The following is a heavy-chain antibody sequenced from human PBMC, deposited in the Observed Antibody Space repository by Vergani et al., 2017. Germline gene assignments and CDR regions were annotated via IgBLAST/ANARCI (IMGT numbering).Heavy chain of an antibody. CDR1: GGSISSSSYY. CDR3: ARRVTGSTMEWFDP. V-gene: IGHV4-39*01. Sequence: QLQLQESGPGLVKPSETLSLTCTVSGGSISSSSYYWGWIRQPPGKGLEWIGSIYYSGSTYYNPSLKSRVTISVDTSKNQFSLTLSSVTAADAAVYYCARRVTGSTMEWFDPWGQGTLVTVSS. J-gene: IGHJ5*02. D-gene: IGHD1-7*01. CDR2: IYYSGST.